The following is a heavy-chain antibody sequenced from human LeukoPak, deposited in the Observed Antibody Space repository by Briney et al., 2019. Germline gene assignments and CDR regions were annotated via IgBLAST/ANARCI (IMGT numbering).Heavy chain of an antibody. CDR1: GFNFSSYG. CDR3: AKGGMGYCSGGSCHNEAFDI. V-gene: IGHV3-30*02. D-gene: IGHD2-15*01. J-gene: IGHJ3*02. CDR2: IWHDGSEK. Sequence: PGGSLRLSCAASGFNFSSYGMHWVRQAPGKGLEWVAVIWHDGSEKIYADSVKGRFTISRDNSKSTLFLQMNSLRSADTAVCSCAKGGMGYCSGGSCHNEAFDIWGQGTMVTVSS.